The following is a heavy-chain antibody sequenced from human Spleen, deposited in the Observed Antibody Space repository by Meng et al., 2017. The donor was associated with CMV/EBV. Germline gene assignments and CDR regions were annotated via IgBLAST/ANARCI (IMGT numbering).Heavy chain of an antibody. D-gene: IGHD4-23*01. CDR1: GFTFSNYG. CDR3: AKDGGGSGHSPYDY. V-gene: IGHV3-33*06. CDR2: IYYDGSNQ. J-gene: IGHJ4*02. Sequence: GESLKISCAASGFTFSNYGMHWVRQAPGKGLEGVAIIYYDGSNQDYADSVKGRFTISRDNSKNTLYLQMNSLRAEDTAVYYCAKDGGGSGHSPYDYWGQGTLVTVSS.